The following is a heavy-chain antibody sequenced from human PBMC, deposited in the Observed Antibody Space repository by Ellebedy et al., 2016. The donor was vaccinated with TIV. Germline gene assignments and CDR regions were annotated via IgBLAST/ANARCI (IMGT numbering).Heavy chain of an antibody. Sequence: SVKVSCXASGGTFSSYAISWVRQAPGQGLEWMGGIIPIFGTANYAQKFQGRVTITADESTSTAYMELSSLRSEDTAVYYCARGGGSYNLFDYWGQGTLVTVSS. CDR1: GGTFSSYA. J-gene: IGHJ4*02. D-gene: IGHD1-26*01. V-gene: IGHV1-69*13. CDR3: ARGGGSYNLFDY. CDR2: IIPIFGTA.